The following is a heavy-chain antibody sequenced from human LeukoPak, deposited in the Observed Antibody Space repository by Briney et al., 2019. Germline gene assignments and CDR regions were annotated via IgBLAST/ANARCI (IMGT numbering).Heavy chain of an antibody. CDR2: IDPSGGGT. D-gene: IGHD3-10*01. CDR1: GYTFTAYY. Sequence: PAASVKVSCKASGYTFTAYYMHWVRQAPGQGPEWMGIIDPSGGGTSYAQKFQGRVTLTRDTSTSIVYMELSSLTSEDTAVYYCASLGSGSSPIIDFDYWGQGTLVTVSS. V-gene: IGHV1-46*01. CDR3: ASLGSGSSPIIDFDY. J-gene: IGHJ4*02.